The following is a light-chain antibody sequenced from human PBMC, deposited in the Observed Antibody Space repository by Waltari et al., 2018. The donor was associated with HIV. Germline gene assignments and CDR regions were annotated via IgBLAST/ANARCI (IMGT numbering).Light chain of an antibody. CDR2: AAS. CDR1: KSIRSH. V-gene: IGKV3-15*01. J-gene: IGKJ2*01. Sequence: EVVMTQFPGTLSLSPGERSTISCRASKSIRSHLAWYQQKPGQAPRLLIYAASNRSTGIPARFSGSGSGTDFTLTISSLQPEDFAVYYCLQYTFWPPYTFGQGTKLEMK. CDR3: LQYTFWPPYT.